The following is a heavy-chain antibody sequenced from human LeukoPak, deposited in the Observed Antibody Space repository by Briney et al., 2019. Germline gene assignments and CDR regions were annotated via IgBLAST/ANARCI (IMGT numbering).Heavy chain of an antibody. V-gene: IGHV4-39*01. CDR3: ARRSSVWYFDY. CDR2: VHYTGNT. J-gene: IGHJ4*02. D-gene: IGHD6-19*01. CDR1: GGSITTHTYY. Sequence: SETLSPTCTVSGGSITTHTYYWAWIRQPPGRGLEWIGGVHYTGNTYSNTSFKSRVTMSVDTSKNQFSLNLSSVTAADTAVYYCARRSSVWYFDYWGQGILVTVSS.